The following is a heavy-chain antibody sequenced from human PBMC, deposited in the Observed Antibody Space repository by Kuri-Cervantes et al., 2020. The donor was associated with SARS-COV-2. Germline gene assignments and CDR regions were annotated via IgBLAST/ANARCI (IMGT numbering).Heavy chain of an antibody. J-gene: IGHJ4*02. V-gene: IGHV3-7*01. D-gene: IGHD6-19*01. CDR1: GFTFSSYW. CDR2: IKQDGSEK. Sequence: GESLKISCAASGFTFSSYWMSWVRQAPGKGLEWVANIKQDGSEKYYVDSVKGRFTISRDNAKNSLYLQMNGLRAEDTAVYYCARDECPFQTTDIAVAGTTDVGPPTLFDYWGQGTLVTVSS. CDR3: ARDECPFQTTDIAVAGTTDVGPPTLFDY.